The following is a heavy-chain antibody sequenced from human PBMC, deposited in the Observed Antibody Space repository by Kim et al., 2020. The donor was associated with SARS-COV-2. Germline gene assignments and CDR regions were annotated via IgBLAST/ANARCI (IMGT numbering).Heavy chain of an antibody. CDR2: IYTDGRT. D-gene: IGHD4-4*01. V-gene: IGHV3-53*01. J-gene: IGHJ6*02. Sequence: GGSLRLSCAASGFTVGSNFMSWVRQAPGKGLEWVSFIYTDGRTYYADSVKGRFTISRDDSKNTVYLQMNSLRVEDTAMYYCARDPPITTDYGLDVCGQGTTVTVSS. CDR3: ARDPPITTDYGLDV. CDR1: GFTVGSNF.